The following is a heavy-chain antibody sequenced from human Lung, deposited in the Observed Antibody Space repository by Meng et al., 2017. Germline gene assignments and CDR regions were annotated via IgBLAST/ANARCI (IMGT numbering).Heavy chain of an antibody. CDR2: IYYRGNT. V-gene: IGHV4-39*01. CDR1: GGSISSSSYH. D-gene: IGHD1-26*01. Sequence: QLQLQESGPGLGKPSETLSLTCTVSGGSISSSSYHWGWIRQPPGKGLEWIGTIYYRGNTYYNPSLKSRVTISVDTSKNQFSLKVRSVTAADTAVYYCASYGGSFSDYWGQGTLVTVSS. CDR3: ASYGGSFSDY. J-gene: IGHJ4*02.